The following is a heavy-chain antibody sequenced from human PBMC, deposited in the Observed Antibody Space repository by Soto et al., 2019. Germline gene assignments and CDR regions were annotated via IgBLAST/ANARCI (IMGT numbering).Heavy chain of an antibody. D-gene: IGHD2-15*01. CDR3: AREPRYCSGGSRYPRRNGMDV. CDR1: GFTFSSYD. J-gene: IGHJ6*02. V-gene: IGHV3-13*01. CDR2: IGTAGDT. Sequence: GGSLRLSCAASGFTFSSYDMHWVRQATGKGLEWVSAIGTAGDTYYPGSVKGRFTISRENAKNSLYLQMNSLRAGDTAVYYCAREPRYCSGGSRYPRRNGMDVWGQGTTVTVSS.